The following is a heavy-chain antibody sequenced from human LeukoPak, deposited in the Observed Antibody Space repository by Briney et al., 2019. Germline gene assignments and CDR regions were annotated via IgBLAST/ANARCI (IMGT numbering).Heavy chain of an antibody. CDR3: ARDKRGSSWFDP. Sequence: GGSLRLSCAAFGFTVSSNYMSWVRQAPGKGLEWVSVIYSGGSTYYADSVKGRFTISRDNSKNTLYLQMNSLRAEDTAVYYCARDKRGSSWFDPWGQGTLVTVSS. V-gene: IGHV3-66*01. CDR1: GFTVSSNY. J-gene: IGHJ5*02. CDR2: IYSGGST. D-gene: IGHD3-10*01.